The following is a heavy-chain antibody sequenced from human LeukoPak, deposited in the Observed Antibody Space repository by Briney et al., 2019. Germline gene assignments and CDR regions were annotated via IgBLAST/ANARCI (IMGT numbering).Heavy chain of an antibody. J-gene: IGHJ4*02. CDR2: ISGSGGST. Sequence: GGSLRLSCAASGFTFSSYAMSWVRQAPGKGLEWVSAISGSGGSTYYADSVKGRFTISRDNSKNTLYLQMNSLRAGDTAVYYCARAPYGGYELDYWGQGTLVTVSS. D-gene: IGHD5-12*01. CDR1: GFTFSSYA. CDR3: ARAPYGGYELDY. V-gene: IGHV3-23*01.